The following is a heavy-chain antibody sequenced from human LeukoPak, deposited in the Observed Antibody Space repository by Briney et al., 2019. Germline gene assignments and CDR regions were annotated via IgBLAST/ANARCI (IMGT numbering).Heavy chain of an antibody. CDR2: INPSGRST. CDR3: ARGHNYYDSSDYYEGDAFDI. CDR1: GYTFTNYY. Sequence: GASVKISCKAPGYTFTNYYMHWVRQAPGQGLEWMGIINPSGRSTTYVQQFQGRVTMTRDMSTSTVYMELSSLRSEDTAVYYCARGHNYYDSSDYYEGDAFDIWGQGTVVTVSS. V-gene: IGHV1-46*01. J-gene: IGHJ3*02. D-gene: IGHD3-22*01.